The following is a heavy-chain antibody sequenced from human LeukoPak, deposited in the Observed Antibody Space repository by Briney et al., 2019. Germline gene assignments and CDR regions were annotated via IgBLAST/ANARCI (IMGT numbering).Heavy chain of an antibody. D-gene: IGHD3-16*01. CDR1: GYTLTELS. CDR2: INPSVGST. V-gene: IGHV1-46*04. Sequence: GASVKVSCKVSGYTLTELSMHWVRQAPGQGLEWVGIINPSVGSTSYAPKLQGRVTMTRDTSTNTVYMELSSLRSEDTAVYYCARAPANYGIDDYWGQGTLVTVSS. J-gene: IGHJ4*02. CDR3: ARAPANYGIDDY.